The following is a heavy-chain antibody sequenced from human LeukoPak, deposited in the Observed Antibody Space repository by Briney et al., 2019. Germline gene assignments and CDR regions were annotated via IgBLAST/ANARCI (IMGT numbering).Heavy chain of an antibody. CDR3: AKDRYSSGYDAFDI. J-gene: IGHJ3*02. CDR2: ISWNSGTI. CDR1: GFTFDDFA. D-gene: IGHD6-19*01. V-gene: IGHV3-9*01. Sequence: PGGSLRLSCAASGFTFDDFAMHWVRQAPGKGLEWVSGISWNSGTIGYADSVKGRFTISRDNAKNSLYLQMNSLRAEDTALYYCAKDRYSSGYDAFDIWGQGTMVTVSS.